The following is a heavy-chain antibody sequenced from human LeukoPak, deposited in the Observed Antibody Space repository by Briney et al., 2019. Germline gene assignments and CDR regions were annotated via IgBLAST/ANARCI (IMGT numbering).Heavy chain of an antibody. CDR2: IYYSGST. V-gene: IGHV4-39*01. J-gene: IGHJ4*02. CDR1: GGSISSSSYY. Sequence: PSETLSLTCSVSGGSISSSSYYWGWIRPPPGKGLEWIGSIYYSGSTYYNPSLKSRVTISVDTSKNQFSLKLSSVTAADTAVYHCARHSSYYGNFDYWGQGTLVTVSS. D-gene: IGHD3-10*01. CDR3: ARHSSYYGNFDY.